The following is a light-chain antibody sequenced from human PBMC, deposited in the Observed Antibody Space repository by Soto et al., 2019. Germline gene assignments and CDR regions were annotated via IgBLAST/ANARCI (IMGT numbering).Light chain of an antibody. Sequence: EIVLTQSPGTLSLSPGERATLSCRASQSVSSSYLAWYQQKPGQAPRLLIYGASSRAAGIPDRFSGSGYGTDFTLTISRLDHEDFAMYYCQQYGSSPPTFGQGTKVEIK. V-gene: IGKV3-20*01. CDR1: QSVSSSY. CDR2: GAS. CDR3: QQYGSSPPT. J-gene: IGKJ1*01.